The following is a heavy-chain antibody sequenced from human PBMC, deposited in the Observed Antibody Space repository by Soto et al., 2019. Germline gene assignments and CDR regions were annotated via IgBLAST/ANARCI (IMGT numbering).Heavy chain of an antibody. CDR2: IYSGGST. Sequence: EVQLVESGGGLVQPGGSLRLSCAASGFTVSTKYMSWVRQAPGKGLEWVSVIYSGGSTFYADCVRGRFTISRDNSKNTVNVQMNSLRAEDTAVYYCAREPWAADYWGQGTLVTVCS. CDR1: GFTVSTKY. CDR3: AREPWAADY. D-gene: IGHD3-16*01. V-gene: IGHV3-66*01. J-gene: IGHJ4*02.